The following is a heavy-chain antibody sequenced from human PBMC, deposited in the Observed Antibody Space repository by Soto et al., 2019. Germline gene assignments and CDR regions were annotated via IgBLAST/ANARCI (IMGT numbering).Heavy chain of an antibody. CDR2: IWYDGSNK. Sequence: QVQLVESGGGVVQPGGSLRLSCTTSGFTFNTYGMHWVRQAPGKGLEWVAIIWYDGSNKYYADSVKGRFTISRDNSRNTLYMQMTRLRAEDTVLYYCARADCSGAYCYSWTFNNGVDLWSQGTTVTVSS. CDR3: ARADCSGAYCYSWTFNNGVDL. V-gene: IGHV3-33*08. D-gene: IGHD2-15*01. J-gene: IGHJ6*02. CDR1: GFTFNTYG.